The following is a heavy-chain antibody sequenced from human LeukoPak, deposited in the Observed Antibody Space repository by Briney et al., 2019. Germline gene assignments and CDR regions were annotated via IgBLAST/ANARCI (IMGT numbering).Heavy chain of an antibody. D-gene: IGHD6-19*01. CDR1: GYSISSGYY. Sequence: PSETLSLTCTVSGYSISSGYYWGWIRQPPGKGLEWIGSIYHSGSTYYNPSLKSRVTISVDTSKNQFSLKLSSVTAADTAVYYCARGVAVAGLIDYWGQGTLVTVSS. V-gene: IGHV4-38-2*02. CDR2: IYHSGST. J-gene: IGHJ4*02. CDR3: ARGVAVAGLIDY.